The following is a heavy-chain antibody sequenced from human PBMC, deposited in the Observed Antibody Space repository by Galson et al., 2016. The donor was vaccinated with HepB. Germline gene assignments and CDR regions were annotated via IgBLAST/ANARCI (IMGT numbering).Heavy chain of an antibody. J-gene: IGHJ4*02. CDR2: IKQDGSEK. CDR3: ARDRIVAKGDY. D-gene: IGHD5-12*01. V-gene: IGHV3-7*01. Sequence: SLRLSCAASGFSFRSYAMHWVRQAPGKGLEWVANIKQDGSEKYYVDSVKGRFTISRDNAESSLYLQMSSLRAEDTAVYYCARDRIVAKGDYWGQGTLVTVSS. CDR1: GFSFRSYA.